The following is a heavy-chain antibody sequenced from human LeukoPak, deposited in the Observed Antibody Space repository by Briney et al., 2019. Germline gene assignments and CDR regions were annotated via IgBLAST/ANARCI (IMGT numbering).Heavy chain of an antibody. D-gene: IGHD5-24*01. J-gene: IGHJ4*02. Sequence: GGSLRLSCAASGFTLSSYAMSWVRQAPGKGLEWVSAISGSGGTTYYADSVKGRFTISRDNSKNTLYLQMNSLSAEDTAVYYCAKRVATIKAFDNWGQGTLVTVSS. CDR1: GFTLSSYA. CDR2: ISGSGGTT. CDR3: AKRVATIKAFDN. V-gene: IGHV3-23*01.